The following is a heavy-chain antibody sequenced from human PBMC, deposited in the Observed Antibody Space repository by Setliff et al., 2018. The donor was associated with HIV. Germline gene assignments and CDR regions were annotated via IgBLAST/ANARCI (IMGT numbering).Heavy chain of an antibody. CDR2: MNPNSGAT. D-gene: IGHD3-10*01. CDR1: GHPFSNYD. J-gene: IGHJ6*04. Sequence: ASVKVSCKTSGHPFSNYDIIWVRRATGQGLEWMGWMNPNSGATGYTQKFKDRFIMTRDTSISTAYMELSSLTSEDTAVYYCASGKGVRGVIIRGGLDVWGKGTTVTVSS. CDR3: ASGKGVRGVIIRGGLDV. V-gene: IGHV1-8*01.